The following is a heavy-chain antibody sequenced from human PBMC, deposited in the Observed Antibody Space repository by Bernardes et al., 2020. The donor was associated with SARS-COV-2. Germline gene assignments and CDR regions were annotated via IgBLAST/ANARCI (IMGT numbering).Heavy chain of an antibody. V-gene: IGHV4-4*07. CDR2: LYSSGST. CDR3: ATTGVAGTEGWFDS. CDR1: GGSISSYY. J-gene: IGHJ5*01. D-gene: IGHD6-19*01. Sequence: SETLSLTCTVSGGSISSYYWSWIRQPAGKGLEWIGRLYSSGSTYYNPSLKSRVTMSVDTSKNQFSLRLSSVTAADTGMYYCATTGVAGTEGWFDSWGQGTLVTVSS.